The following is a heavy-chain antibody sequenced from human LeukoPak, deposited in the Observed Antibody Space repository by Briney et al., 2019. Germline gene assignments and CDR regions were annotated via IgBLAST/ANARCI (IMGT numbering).Heavy chain of an antibody. CDR1: GGSISSSNW. J-gene: IGHJ6*04. D-gene: IGHD2-2*01. V-gene: IGHV4-4*02. Sequence: SETLSLTCAVSGGSISSSNWWSWVRPPPGKGLEWIGVINHSGSTNYNPSLKSRVTISVDKSKNQSSLKLSSGLAAATAVYYCARDTVVPAAIEGYGMDVWGKGTTVTVSS. CDR2: INHSGST. CDR3: ARDTVVPAAIEGYGMDV.